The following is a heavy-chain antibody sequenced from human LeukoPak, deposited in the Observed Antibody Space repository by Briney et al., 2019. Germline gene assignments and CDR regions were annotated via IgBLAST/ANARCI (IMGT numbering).Heavy chain of an antibody. J-gene: IGHJ3*02. V-gene: IGHV4-4*07. Sequence: SETLSLTCTVSNGSVGSNFWTYMRQPAGQGLEWIGRIHTSGTTNYNPSLKSRLTMYVDTSKNQFSLKLSSVTAADTAVYYCARSKDTGAYDAFDIWGQGTMVTVSS. CDR2: IHTSGTT. CDR1: NGSVGSNF. CDR3: ARSKDTGAYDAFDI. D-gene: IGHD7-27*01.